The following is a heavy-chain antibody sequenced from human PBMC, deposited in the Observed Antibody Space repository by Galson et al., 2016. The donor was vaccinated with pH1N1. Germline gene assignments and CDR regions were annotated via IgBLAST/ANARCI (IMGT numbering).Heavy chain of an antibody. CDR1: GFTFNKYA. D-gene: IGHD1-26*01. V-gene: IGHV3-7*01. CDR3: ATEDYYTSLY. J-gene: IGHJ4*02. Sequence: SLRLSCAASGFTFNKYAMTWVRQAPGRGLEWVAKINQDGSRKYYVDSMKGRCTISRDNAENSLSLQMNSLRVEETALYYCATEDYYTSLYWGQGILVTVSS. CDR2: INQDGSRK.